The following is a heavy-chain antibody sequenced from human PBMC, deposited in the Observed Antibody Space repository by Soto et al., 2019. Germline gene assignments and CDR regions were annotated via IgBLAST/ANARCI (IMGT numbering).Heavy chain of an antibody. CDR1: GYTFSSYG. Sequence: QVQLVQSGAEVKKPGASVKVSCKASGYTFSSYGISWVRQAPGQGLEWMGWISGYNGNTNYAQKFQARVTMTTDTSTRTAYMELSSLRSDDTAVYYCARKDSSSSRFDPWGQGTLVTVSS. J-gene: IGHJ5*02. V-gene: IGHV1-18*01. CDR3: ARKDSSSSRFDP. CDR2: ISGYNGNT. D-gene: IGHD6-6*01.